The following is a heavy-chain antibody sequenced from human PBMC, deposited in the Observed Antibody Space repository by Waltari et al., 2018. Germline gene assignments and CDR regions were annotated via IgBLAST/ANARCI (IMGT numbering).Heavy chain of an antibody. D-gene: IGHD2-15*01. V-gene: IGHV1-69*08. CDR1: GGTFSSYA. Sequence: QVQLVQSGAEVKMPGSSVKVSCKASGGTFSSYAISWVRQAPGQGLEWMGRIIPIFGTANYAQKFQGRVTITADKSTSTAYMELSSLRSEDTAVYYCARDKNKYCSGGSCLDAFDIWGQGTMVTVSS. CDR3: ARDKNKYCSGGSCLDAFDI. CDR2: IIPIFGTA. J-gene: IGHJ3*02.